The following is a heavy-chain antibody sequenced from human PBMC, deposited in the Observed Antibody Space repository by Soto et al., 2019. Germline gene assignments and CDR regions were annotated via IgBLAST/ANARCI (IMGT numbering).Heavy chain of an antibody. D-gene: IGHD1-20*01. Sequence: SETLSLTCTVSGASITQYYWNWIRQSPGKGLEWIVSVSSTGSTVYNPSLTSRVTVSLDTSKNQFSLTLNSVTAADTAVYHCERGGGAPYNNHDFDFGGQETRVTFPS. J-gene: IGHJ4*02. CDR3: ERGGGAPYNNHDFDF. CDR1: GASITQYY. CDR2: VSSTGST. V-gene: IGHV4-59*01.